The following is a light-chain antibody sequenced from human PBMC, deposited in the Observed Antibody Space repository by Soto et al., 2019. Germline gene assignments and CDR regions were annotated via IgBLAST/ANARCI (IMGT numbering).Light chain of an antibody. V-gene: IGKV3-15*01. CDR2: GAS. CDR3: QQYHDWPPWT. J-gene: IGKJ1*01. CDR1: QSVKKN. Sequence: EIVMTQSPATLSVSPEERATLSCRASQSVKKNLAWYQQKPGQAPRHLIYGASTRATGNPARFSGSGSGTEFTLTISSLQSEDFAVYYCQQYHDWPPWTFGQGTKVEIK.